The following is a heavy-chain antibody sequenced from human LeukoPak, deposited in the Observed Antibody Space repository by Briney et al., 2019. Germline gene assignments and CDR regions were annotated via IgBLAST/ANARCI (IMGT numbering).Heavy chain of an antibody. J-gene: IGHJ6*03. CDR2: IIPIFGRA. V-gene: IGHV1-69*05. Sequence: GASVKVSCTASGGTFSSYAISWVRQAPGQGLEWMGGIIPIFGRANYARKFQGRVTITTDESTSTAYMELSSLRSEDTAVYYCATSTTTVVTPWYNYYYYMDVWGKGTTVTVSS. CDR3: ATSTTTVVTPWYNYYYYMDV. D-gene: IGHD4-23*01. CDR1: GGTFSSYA.